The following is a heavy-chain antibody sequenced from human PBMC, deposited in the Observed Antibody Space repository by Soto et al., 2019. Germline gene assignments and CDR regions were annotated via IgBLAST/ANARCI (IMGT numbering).Heavy chain of an antibody. D-gene: IGHD3-3*01. Sequence: SVKVSCKASGGTFSSYAISWVRQAPGQGLEWMGGIIPIFGTANYAQKFQGRVTITADESKNTLYLQMNSLRAEDTAVYYCAATSIFGVYTNYWGQGTLVTVSS. CDR2: IIPIFGTA. CDR3: AATSIFGVYTNY. CDR1: GGTFSSYA. V-gene: IGHV1-69*13. J-gene: IGHJ4*02.